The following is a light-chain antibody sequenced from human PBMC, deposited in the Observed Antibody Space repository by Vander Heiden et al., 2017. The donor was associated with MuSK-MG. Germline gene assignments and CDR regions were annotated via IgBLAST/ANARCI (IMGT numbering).Light chain of an antibody. CDR1: QTLSSY. J-gene: IGKJ4*01. CDR3: QQTDRTSHT. CDR2: AAS. V-gene: IGKV1-39*01. Sequence: DIQLTQSPSSLSASVGARVTITCRASQTLSSYLNWYQQKPGKAPKLLIYAASNLQSGVPSRFSGSGSGTDFTLTISRLQPEDFATYYCQQTDRTSHTFVEGTEVEIK.